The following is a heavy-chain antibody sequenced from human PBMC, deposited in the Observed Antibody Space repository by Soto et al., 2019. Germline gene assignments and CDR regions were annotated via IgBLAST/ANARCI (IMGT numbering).Heavy chain of an antibody. CDR1: GCTFSSYT. CDR2: IIPILGIA. D-gene: IGHD2-15*01. Sequence: QVQLVQSGAEVKKPGSSVKVSCKASGCTFSSYTISWVRQAPGQGLEWMGRIIPILGIANYAQKFQGRVTSTADKSTSTAYMELSSLTSEDTSGYYCDIVDASREFDYGGQGTLVTVSA. CDR3: DIVDASREFDY. J-gene: IGHJ4*02. V-gene: IGHV1-69*02.